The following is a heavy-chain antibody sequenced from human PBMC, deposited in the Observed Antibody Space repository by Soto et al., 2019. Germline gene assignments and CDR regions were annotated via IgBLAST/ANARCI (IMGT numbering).Heavy chain of an antibody. V-gene: IGHV1-2*02. D-gene: IGHD2-21*02. CDR1: GYTFTSYY. J-gene: IGHJ3*02. Sequence: ASVKVSCKASGYTFTSYYMHWVRQAPGQGLEWMGWINPNSGGTNYAQKFQGRVTMTRDTSISTAYMELSRLRSDDTAVYYCAREEYCGGDCYSDAFDIWGQGTMVTVSS. CDR2: INPNSGGT. CDR3: AREEYCGGDCYSDAFDI.